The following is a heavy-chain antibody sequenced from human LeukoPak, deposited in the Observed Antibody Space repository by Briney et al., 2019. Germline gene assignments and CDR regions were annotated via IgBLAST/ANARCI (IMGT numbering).Heavy chain of an antibody. CDR1: GGSISDYY. CDR3: ARNYGSGRGEWFDP. V-gene: IGHV4-59*12. D-gene: IGHD3-10*01. CDR2: IYSSGST. J-gene: IGHJ5*02. Sequence: SETLSLTCTVSGGSISDYYWSWIRQSPGKGLVWVGYIYSSGSTNYNPSLKSRVTISVDKSKNQFSLKLSSVTAADTAVYYCARNYGSGRGEWFDPWGQGTLATVSS.